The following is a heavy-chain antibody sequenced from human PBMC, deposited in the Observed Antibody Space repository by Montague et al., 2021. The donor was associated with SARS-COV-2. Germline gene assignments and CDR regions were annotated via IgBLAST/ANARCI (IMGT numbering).Heavy chain of an antibody. CDR1: GGSISSSSYY. CDR3: ASPTYYYDSSGSDAFDI. CDR2: IYYSGST. Sequence: SETLSLTCTVSGGSISSSSYYWGWLRQPPGKGLEWIGSIYYSGSTYYNPSLKSRVTISVDTSKHQFSLKLSSVTAADTAVYYCASPTYYYDSSGSDAFDIWGQGTMVTVSS. J-gene: IGHJ3*02. V-gene: IGHV4-39*01. D-gene: IGHD3-22*01.